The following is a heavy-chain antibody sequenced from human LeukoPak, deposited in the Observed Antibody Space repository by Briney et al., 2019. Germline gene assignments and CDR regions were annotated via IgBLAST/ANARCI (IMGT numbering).Heavy chain of an antibody. J-gene: IGHJ4*02. V-gene: IGHV1-46*01. Sequence: ASVKVSCKASGYTFTSYYMHWVRQAPGQGLEWMGIINPSGGSTGYAQKFQGRVTMTRDMPTSTVHTELSSLRSEDTAVYYCARRSTSYPYYFDYWGQGTLVTVSS. CDR3: ARRSTSYPYYFDY. CDR2: INPSGGST. D-gene: IGHD6-6*01. CDR1: GYTFTSYY.